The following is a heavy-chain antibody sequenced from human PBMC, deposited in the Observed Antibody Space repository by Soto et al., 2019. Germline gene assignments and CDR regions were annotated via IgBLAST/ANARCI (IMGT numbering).Heavy chain of an antibody. CDR2: IKQDGSEK. Sequence: PGGSLRLSCAASGFTFSSYWMSWVRQAPGKGLEWVANIKQDGSEKYYVDSVKGRFTISRDNAENSLILQMNSLRVEDTAIYYCARKSGAFGGSLDLWGQGTVVTVSS. V-gene: IGHV3-7*03. J-gene: IGHJ5*02. CDR1: GFTFSSYW. CDR3: ARKSGAFGGSLDL. D-gene: IGHD3-16*01.